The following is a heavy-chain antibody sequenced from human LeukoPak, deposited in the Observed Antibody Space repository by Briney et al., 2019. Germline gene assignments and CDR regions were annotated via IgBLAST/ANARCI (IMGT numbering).Heavy chain of an antibody. CDR2: ISAHNGNT. D-gene: IGHD3-16*01. J-gene: IGHJ4*02. CDR1: GYTFTNYG. Sequence: ASVKVSCKAAGYTFTNYGVTWVRQAPGQGLEWVGWISAHNGNTNYVQKLQDRVTMTTDTSTTTAYLELRNLRSGDTAVYYCARDSASTSFPPAYDYWGQGTVVAVSS. CDR3: ARDSASTSFPPAYDY. V-gene: IGHV1-18*04.